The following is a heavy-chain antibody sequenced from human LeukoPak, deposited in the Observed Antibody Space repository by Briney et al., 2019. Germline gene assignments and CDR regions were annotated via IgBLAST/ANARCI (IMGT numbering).Heavy chain of an antibody. CDR1: GFTFSSCA. V-gene: IGHV3-23*01. J-gene: IGHJ4*02. CDR2: ISASGTTT. Sequence: GGSLRLSCAASGFTFSSCAMSWVRQAPGKGLEWVSSISASGTTTYYADSVKGRFTISRDNSKNTLFLQMISLRADDTAVYYCATIALAGNGDYWGQGTLVTVSS. CDR3: ATIALAGNGDY. D-gene: IGHD6-19*01.